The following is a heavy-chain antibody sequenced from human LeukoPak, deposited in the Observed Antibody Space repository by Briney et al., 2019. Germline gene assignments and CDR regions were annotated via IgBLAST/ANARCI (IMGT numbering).Heavy chain of an antibody. V-gene: IGHV3-11*01. CDR3: ARDHMVRGVIADDYGMGV. CDR1: GFTFSDYY. J-gene: IGHJ6*02. Sequence: PGGSLRLSCAASGFTFSDYYMSWIRQAPGKGLEWVSYISSSGSTIYYADSVKGRFTISRDNAKNSLYLQMNSLRAEDTAVYYCARDHMVRGVIADDYGMGVWGQGTTVTVSS. D-gene: IGHD3-10*01. CDR2: ISSSGSTI.